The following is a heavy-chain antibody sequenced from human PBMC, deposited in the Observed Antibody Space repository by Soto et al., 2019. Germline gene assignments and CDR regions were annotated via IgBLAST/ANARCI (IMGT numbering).Heavy chain of an antibody. V-gene: IGHV1-8*01. D-gene: IGHD2-15*01. CDR3: ARGVAGRSYQPIDF. Sequence: QVQLVQSGAEVKKPGASVKVSCKASGYTFTSYDINWVRQATGQGLEWMGWMNPNSGNTGYAQKCQGRVTMARDTSINTAYMELSSLRSEDTAVYYCARGVAGRSYQPIDFWGQVTLVTVCS. CDR1: GYTFTSYD. J-gene: IGHJ4*02. CDR2: MNPNSGNT.